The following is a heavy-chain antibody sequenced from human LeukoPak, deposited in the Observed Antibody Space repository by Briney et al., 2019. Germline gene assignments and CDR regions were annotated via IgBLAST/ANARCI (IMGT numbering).Heavy chain of an antibody. CDR1: GGSFSGYY. Sequence: SETLSLTCAVYGGSFSGYYWSWIRQPPGKGLEWIGKINHSGSTNFNPSLKSRVTISVATSKNQFSLKLNSVTAADTAVYYCAKSNGYGLIDIWGQGTMVTVSS. D-gene: IGHD3-22*01. J-gene: IGHJ3*02. CDR2: INHSGST. V-gene: IGHV4-34*01. CDR3: AKSNGYGLIDI.